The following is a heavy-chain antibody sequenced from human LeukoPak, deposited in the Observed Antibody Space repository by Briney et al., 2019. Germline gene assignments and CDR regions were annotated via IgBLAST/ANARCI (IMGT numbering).Heavy chain of an antibody. D-gene: IGHD3-22*01. Sequence: GGSLRLSCAASGFTFSSYWMSWVRQAPGKGLEWVANIKQDGSEKYYVDSVKGRFTISRDNAKNSLYLQMNSLRAEDTAVYYCARDNYYDSSGRTNWFDPWGQGTLVTVSS. J-gene: IGHJ5*02. CDR2: IKQDGSEK. CDR1: GFTFSSYW. CDR3: ARDNYYDSSGRTNWFDP. V-gene: IGHV3-7*01.